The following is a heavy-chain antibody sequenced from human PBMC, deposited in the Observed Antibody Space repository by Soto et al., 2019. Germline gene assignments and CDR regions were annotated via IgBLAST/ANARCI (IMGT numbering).Heavy chain of an antibody. V-gene: IGHV1-18*04. D-gene: IGHD3-3*01. CDR3: ARERRTPYDFWSGYYDPFDY. J-gene: IGHJ4*02. Sequence: QVQLVQSGAEVQKPGASVKVSCKASGYTFTSYGITWVRQAPGQGLEWMGGISAYTGNTKYAQKLQGRVTMTTDTSTSTAYMELRSLRSEETAVSYCARERRTPYDFWSGYYDPFDYWGQGALVTVSS. CDR1: GYTFTSYG. CDR2: ISAYTGNT.